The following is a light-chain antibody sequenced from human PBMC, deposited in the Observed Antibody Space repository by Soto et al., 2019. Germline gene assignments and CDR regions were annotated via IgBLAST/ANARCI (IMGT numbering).Light chain of an antibody. CDR2: GNS. CDR1: SSNIGAGYD. CDR3: QSYDSSLSVV. Sequence: QAVVTQPPSVSGAPGQRVTISCTGSSSNIGAGYDVHWYPQLPGTAPKLLIYGNSNRPSGVPDRFSGSKSGTSASLAITGLQAEDEADYYCQSYDSSLSVVFGGGTKLTVL. V-gene: IGLV1-40*01. J-gene: IGLJ2*01.